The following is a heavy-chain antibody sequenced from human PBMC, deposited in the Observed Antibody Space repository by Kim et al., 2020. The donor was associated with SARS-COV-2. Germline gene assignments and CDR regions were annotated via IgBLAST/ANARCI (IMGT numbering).Heavy chain of an antibody. CDR2: ISSSSSTI. CDR1: GFTFSSYS. CDR3: ARDSLRYFDYYYYGMDV. J-gene: IGHJ6*01. D-gene: IGHD3-9*01. Sequence: GGSLRLSCAASGFTFSSYSMNWVRQAPGKGLEWVSYISSSSSTIYYADSVKGRFTISRDNAKNSLYLQMNSLRDEDTAVYYCARDSLRYFDYYYYGMDVWGEGTTVTDSP. V-gene: IGHV3-48*02.